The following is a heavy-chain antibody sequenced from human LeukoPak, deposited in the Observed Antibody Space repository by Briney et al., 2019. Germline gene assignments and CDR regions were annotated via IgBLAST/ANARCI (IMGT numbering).Heavy chain of an antibody. CDR2: INHSGST. D-gene: IGHD5-12*01. Sequence: SETLSLTCAVYGGSFSGYYWSWIRQPPGKGLEWIGEINHSGSTNYTPSLKSRVTISVDTSKNQFSLKLSSVTAADTAVYYCARGGLAGYDWQWFDPWGQGTLVTVSS. CDR1: GGSFSGYY. J-gene: IGHJ5*02. V-gene: IGHV4-34*01. CDR3: ARGGLAGYDWQWFDP.